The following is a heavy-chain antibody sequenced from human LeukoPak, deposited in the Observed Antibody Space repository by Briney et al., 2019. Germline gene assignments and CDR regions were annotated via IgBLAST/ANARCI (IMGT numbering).Heavy chain of an antibody. Sequence: GASVKVSCKASGYTFISYGISWVRQAPGQGLEWMGWISAYNGNTNYAQKLQGRVTMTTDTSTSTAYMELRSLRSDDTAVYYCARPLYGSGSYYPDYWGQGTLVTVSS. CDR2: ISAYNGNT. J-gene: IGHJ4*02. CDR1: GYTFISYG. CDR3: ARPLYGSGSYYPDY. V-gene: IGHV1-18*01. D-gene: IGHD3-10*01.